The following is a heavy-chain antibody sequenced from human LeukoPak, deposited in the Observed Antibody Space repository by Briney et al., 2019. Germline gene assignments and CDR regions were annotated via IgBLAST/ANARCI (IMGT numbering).Heavy chain of an antibody. V-gene: IGHV1-18*01. Sequence: ASVKVSCKASGYTFTSYGISWVRQAPGQGLEWMGWISAYNGNTNYAQKLQGRVTMTTDTSTSTAYMEPRSLRSDDTAVYYCARGDCSSTSCYFVDYWGQGTLVTVSS. CDR2: ISAYNGNT. CDR3: ARGDCSSTSCYFVDY. D-gene: IGHD2-2*01. J-gene: IGHJ4*02. CDR1: GYTFTSYG.